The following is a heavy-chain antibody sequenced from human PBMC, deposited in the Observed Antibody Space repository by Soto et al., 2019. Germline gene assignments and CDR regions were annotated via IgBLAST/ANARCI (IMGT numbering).Heavy chain of an antibody. J-gene: IGHJ4*02. CDR1: GFTFSSYA. CDR3: AKVGDCSGGSCPFDY. D-gene: IGHD2-15*01. V-gene: IGHV3-23*01. Sequence: EVQLLESGGGLVQPGGSLRLSCAASGFTFSSYAMSWVRQAPGKGLEWVSAISGSGGSTYYADSVKGRFTNSRDNSKNTLYLQMNSLRAEDTAVYYCAKVGDCSGGSCPFDYWGQGTLVTVSS. CDR2: ISGSGGST.